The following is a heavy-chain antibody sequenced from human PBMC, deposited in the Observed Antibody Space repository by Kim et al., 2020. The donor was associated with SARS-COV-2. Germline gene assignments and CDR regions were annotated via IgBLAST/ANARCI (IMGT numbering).Heavy chain of an antibody. CDR3: ARGRYYYDSSGTPNWFDP. D-gene: IGHD3-22*01. V-gene: IGHV4-61*02. CDR2: IYTSGTI. CDR1: GDSISSGSYY. J-gene: IGHJ5*02. Sequence: SETLSLTCTVSGDSISSGSYYWSWVRQPAGKGLEWIGRIYTSGTIDYNPSLKSRVTISLDTSKNQFSLKLSSVTAADPAVYFCARGRYYYDSSGTPNWFDPWGQGTLVTVSS.